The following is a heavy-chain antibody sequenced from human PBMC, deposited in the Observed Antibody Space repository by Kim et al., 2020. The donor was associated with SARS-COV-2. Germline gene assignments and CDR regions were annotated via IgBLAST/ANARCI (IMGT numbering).Heavy chain of an antibody. J-gene: IGHJ3*02. CDR2: ISSSSSTI. CDR3: ARDTNYDFWSGYSAAFDI. V-gene: IGHV3-48*02. Sequence: GGSLRLSCAASGFTFSSYSMNWVRQAPGKGLEWFSYISSSSSTIYYADSVKGRFTISRDNAKNSLYLQMNSLRDEDTAVYYCARDTNYDFWSGYSAAFDIWGQGTMVTVSS. CDR1: GFTFSSYS. D-gene: IGHD3-3*01.